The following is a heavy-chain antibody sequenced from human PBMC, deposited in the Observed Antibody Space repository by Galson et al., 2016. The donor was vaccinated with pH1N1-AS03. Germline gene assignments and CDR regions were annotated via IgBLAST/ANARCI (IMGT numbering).Heavy chain of an antibody. CDR2: IYYTEST. CDR1: GGSVTSDTYY. V-gene: IGHV4-61*01. Sequence: LSLTCTVSGGSVTSDTYYWTWIRQPPGKGLEWIGYIYYTESTNYNPSLKSRVTISIDTSKNRLSLKLSSVSAADPAVYYCAIERYTSGNGRYLFDYWGQGILVTVSS. J-gene: IGHJ4*02. D-gene: IGHD4-23*01. CDR3: AIERYTSGNGRYLFDY.